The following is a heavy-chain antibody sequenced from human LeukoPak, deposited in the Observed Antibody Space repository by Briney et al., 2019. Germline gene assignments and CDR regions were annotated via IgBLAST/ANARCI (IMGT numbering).Heavy chain of an antibody. V-gene: IGHV4-59*12. J-gene: IGHJ4*02. CDR2: IHYSGST. CDR1: GGSSVSYY. D-gene: IGHD4-17*01. Sequence: PSETLSLTCTFSGGSSVSYYWNWIRQSPGQGLEWIGYIHYSGSTKYNPSLKSRATMSVDTSRNQFSLKLSSVTAADTAVYYCARNSTVTSPNTGYFDYWGQGTLATVSS. CDR3: ARNSTVTSPNTGYFDY.